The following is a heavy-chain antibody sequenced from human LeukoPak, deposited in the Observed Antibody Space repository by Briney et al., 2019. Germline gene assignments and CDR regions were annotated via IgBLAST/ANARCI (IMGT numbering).Heavy chain of an antibody. V-gene: IGHV4-39*01. J-gene: IGHJ4*02. D-gene: IGHD5-18*01. CDR1: GESPSSSSYY. Sequence: PSETLSLTCTVSGESPSSSSYYWGWIRQPPGKGLEWIGSIYYSGSTYYNPSLKSRVTISVDTSKNQFSLKLSSVTAADTAVYYCARQWLQLWYVDYWGQGSLVTVSS. CDR2: IYYSGST. CDR3: ARQWLQLWYVDY.